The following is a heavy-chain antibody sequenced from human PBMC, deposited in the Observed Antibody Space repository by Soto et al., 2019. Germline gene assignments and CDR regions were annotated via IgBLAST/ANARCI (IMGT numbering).Heavy chain of an antibody. D-gene: IGHD6-19*01. V-gene: IGHV4-34*01. Sequence: LSLTCAVYGGSFSGYYWSWIRQPPGKGLEWIGEINHSGSTNYNPSLKSRVTISVDTSKNQFSLKLSSVTAADTAVYYCARARGWYYFDYWGQGTLVTVSS. CDR3: ARARGWYYFDY. CDR1: GGSFSGYY. CDR2: INHSGST. J-gene: IGHJ4*02.